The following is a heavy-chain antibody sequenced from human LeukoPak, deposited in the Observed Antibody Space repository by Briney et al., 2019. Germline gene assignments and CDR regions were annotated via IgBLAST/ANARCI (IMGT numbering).Heavy chain of an antibody. J-gene: IGHJ3*02. CDR1: RCSFSNYW. V-gene: IGHV3-53*01. Sequence: HTGGPLRLSCKASRCSFSNYWMTWVRQAPGKGLEWVSVIYSGGSTYYADSVKGRFTISRDNSKNTLYLQMNSLRAEDTAVYYCARDGGSRKGAFDIWGQGTMVTVSS. D-gene: IGHD1-26*01. CDR2: IYSGGST. CDR3: ARDGGSRKGAFDI.